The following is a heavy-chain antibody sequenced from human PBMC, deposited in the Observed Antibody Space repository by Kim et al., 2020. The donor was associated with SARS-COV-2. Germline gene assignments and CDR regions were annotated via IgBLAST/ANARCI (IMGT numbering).Heavy chain of an antibody. CDR2: ISYDGSNK. CDR3: ARAVTDRDY. D-gene: IGHD2-21*02. Sequence: GGSLRLSCAASGFTFSSYAMHWVRQAPGKGLEWVAVISYDGSNKYYADSVKGRFTISRDNSKNTLYLQMNSLRAEDTAVYYCARAVTDRDYWGQGTLVTVSS. J-gene: IGHJ4*02. V-gene: IGHV3-30*04. CDR1: GFTFSSYA.